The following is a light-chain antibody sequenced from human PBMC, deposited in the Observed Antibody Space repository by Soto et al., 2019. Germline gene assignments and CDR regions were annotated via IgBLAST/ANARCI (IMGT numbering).Light chain of an antibody. CDR1: SGHNSYA. CDR3: QTWSTDIRV. J-gene: IGLJ3*02. CDR2: VNSDGSH. Sequence: QAVVTQSPSASASLGASVKLTCTLSSGHNSYAIAWHQQQPEKGPRYLLKVNSDGSHSKGDGIPDRFSGSSSGAERDLTISSLQSEDEADYYCQTWSTDIRVFGGGTKLTVL. V-gene: IGLV4-69*01.